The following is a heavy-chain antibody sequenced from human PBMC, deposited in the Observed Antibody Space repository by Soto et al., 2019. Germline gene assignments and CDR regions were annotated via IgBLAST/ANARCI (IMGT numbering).Heavy chain of an antibody. CDR1: GYTFTSYW. D-gene: IGHD5-18*01. V-gene: IGHV5-51*01. Sequence: PGESLKISCKGSGYTFTSYWIAWVRQMPGKGLEWMGLIYPGDSDTRYSPSFLGQVTISADKSIKTTYLQWSSLKASDTAMYYCARRGYSYGHLDYWGQGTLVTVSS. J-gene: IGHJ4*02. CDR2: IYPGDSDT. CDR3: ARRGYSYGHLDY.